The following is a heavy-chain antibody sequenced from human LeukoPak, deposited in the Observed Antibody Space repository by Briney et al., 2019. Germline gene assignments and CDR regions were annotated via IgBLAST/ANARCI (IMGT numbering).Heavy chain of an antibody. Sequence: GGSLRLSCAASGFTFSSYAMSWVRQAPGKGLEWVSSLSDTGDSRHYADSVKGRFTISRDSARSALYLQMNSLRAEDTAVYYCARDAVGATGWFDPWGQGTLVTVSS. D-gene: IGHD1-26*01. CDR2: LSDTGDSR. CDR1: GFTFSSYA. J-gene: IGHJ5*02. V-gene: IGHV3-23*01. CDR3: ARDAVGATGWFDP.